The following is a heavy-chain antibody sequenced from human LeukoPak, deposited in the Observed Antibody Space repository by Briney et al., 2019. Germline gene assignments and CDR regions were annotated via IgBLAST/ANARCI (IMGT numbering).Heavy chain of an antibody. D-gene: IGHD6-13*01. J-gene: IGHJ4*02. CDR3: TRDREQQPTYDY. CDR1: GFTFSSYW. V-gene: IGHV3-74*01. Sequence: PGGSLRLSCAASGFTFSSYWMHWVRQAPWKGLAWVSRINSDGSRLSYADSVQSRFTISRDNAKDTLYPQMNSLRAEDTAVYYCTRDREQQPTYDYWGQGTLVTVSS. CDR2: INSDGSRL.